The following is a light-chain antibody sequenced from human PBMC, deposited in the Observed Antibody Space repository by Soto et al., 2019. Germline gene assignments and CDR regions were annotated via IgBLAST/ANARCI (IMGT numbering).Light chain of an antibody. CDR3: TALDGSLNNVL. V-gene: IGLV1-44*01. CDR2: GNN. Sequence: QSVLTQPPSASGTPGQRVTISCSGSGSSIGTNTVNWYRQLPGTAPKLLIYGNNQRPSGVPDRFSGSKSGTSASLAISGLQSEDEAEYYCTALDGSLNNVLLGGGTQLTVL. J-gene: IGLJ2*01. CDR1: GSSIGTNT.